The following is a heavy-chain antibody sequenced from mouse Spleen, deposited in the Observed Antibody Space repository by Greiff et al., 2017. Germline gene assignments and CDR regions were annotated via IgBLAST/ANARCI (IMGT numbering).Heavy chain of an antibody. V-gene: IGHV1-85*01. CDR2: IYPRDGSP. CDR1: GYTFTSYD. J-gene: IGHJ3*01. CDR3: ARMDDYLFAY. D-gene: IGHD2-4*01. Sequence: QVQLQQSGPELVKPGASVKLSCKASGYTFTSYDINWVKQRPGQGLEWIGWIYPRDGSPKYNEKFKGKATLTVDTSSSTAYMELHSLTSEDSAVYFWARMDDYLFAYWGQGTLVTVSA.